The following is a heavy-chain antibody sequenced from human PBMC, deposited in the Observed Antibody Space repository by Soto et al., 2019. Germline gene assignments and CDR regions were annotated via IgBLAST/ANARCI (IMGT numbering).Heavy chain of an antibody. J-gene: IGHJ6*02. CDR3: ARIARITMIVVPPQDV. CDR2: INHSGST. Sequence: SETLSLTCAVYGGSFSGYYWSWIRQPPGKGLEWIGEINHSGSTNYNPSLKSRVTISVDTSKNQFSLKLSSVTAADTAVYYCARIARITMIVVPPQDVWGQGTTVTVSS. D-gene: IGHD3-22*01. V-gene: IGHV4-34*01. CDR1: GGSFSGYY.